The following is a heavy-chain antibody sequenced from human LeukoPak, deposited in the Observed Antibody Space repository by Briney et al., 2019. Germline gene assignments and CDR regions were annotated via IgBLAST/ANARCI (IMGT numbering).Heavy chain of an antibody. CDR2: IYKIGTT. CDR3: VIGVGWQPDY. Sequence: SETLSLTCTVFGDSFTGYYLNWVRQPPGKGLEWIGHIYKIGTTNYNPSLKSRLTISADTSKNQFSLTLRSVTAAHTAVYYCVIGVGWQPDYWGQGALVTVSS. V-gene: IGHV4-59*01. D-gene: IGHD2-15*01. CDR1: GDSFTGYY. J-gene: IGHJ4*02.